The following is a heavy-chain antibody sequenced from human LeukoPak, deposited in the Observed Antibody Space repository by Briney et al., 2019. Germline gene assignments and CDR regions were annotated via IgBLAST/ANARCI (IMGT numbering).Heavy chain of an antibody. J-gene: IGHJ3*01. CDR3: ARDRSGPRGAEYAFDV. Sequence: GGSLRLFCAASGFTFSRYSMNWVRQAPGKGLEWVSSISSSSSYIYYADSVKGRFAISRDNAKNSMYLQVNSLRVEDTAVYYCARDRSGPRGAEYAFDVWGQGTMVTGSS. CDR1: GFTFSRYS. V-gene: IGHV3-21*06. D-gene: IGHD1-14*01. CDR2: ISSSSSYI.